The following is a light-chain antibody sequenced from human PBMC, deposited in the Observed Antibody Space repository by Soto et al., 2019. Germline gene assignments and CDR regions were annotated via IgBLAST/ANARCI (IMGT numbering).Light chain of an antibody. CDR3: SLYTRESDYG. V-gene: IGLV2-18*01. CDR1: STDFVGYNR. Sequence: QSAPTQPPPVSGSPGQSVTISCTGTSTDFVGYNRVSWYQQPPGTAPKLMIYEVSKRPSGVPDRFSGSKSGNAASLTISGLQAAGEADYCFSLYTRESDYGIGTGTKDAVL. J-gene: IGLJ1*01. CDR2: EVS.